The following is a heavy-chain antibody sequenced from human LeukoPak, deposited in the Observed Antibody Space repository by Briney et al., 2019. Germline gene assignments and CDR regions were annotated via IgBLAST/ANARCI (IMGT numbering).Heavy chain of an antibody. CDR2: IIPIFGTA. CDR3: ARNTDYGSGSRYYYYYMDV. Sequence: SVKVSCKASGYTFTGYYMHWVRQAPGQGLEWMGGIIPIFGTANYAQKFQGRVTITADKSTSTAYMELSSLRSEDTAVYYCARNTDYGSGSRYYYYYMDVWGKGTTVTVSS. J-gene: IGHJ6*03. V-gene: IGHV1-69*06. D-gene: IGHD3-10*01. CDR1: GYTFTGYY.